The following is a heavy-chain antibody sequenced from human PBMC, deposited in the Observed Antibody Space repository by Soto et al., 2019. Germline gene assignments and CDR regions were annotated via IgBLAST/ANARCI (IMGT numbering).Heavy chain of an antibody. J-gene: IGHJ6*02. CDR1: GFSFSSYG. D-gene: IGHD3-10*01. CDR2: ISYDGSKE. Sequence: QVQLVESGGGVVQSGRSLRLSCAASGFSFSSYGIHWVRQAPGEGLEWVAVISYDGSKEFYAESVKGRFTISRDNSKNTMYLEMKSLRVGDSAVYYCARELFYGSGSHSSYYYYYGMDVWGQGTTVTVSS. V-gene: IGHV3-30-3*01. CDR3: ARELFYGSGSHSSYYYYYGMDV.